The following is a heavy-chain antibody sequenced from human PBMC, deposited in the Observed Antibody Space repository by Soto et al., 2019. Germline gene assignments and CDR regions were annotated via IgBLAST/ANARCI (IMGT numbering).Heavy chain of an antibody. J-gene: IGHJ4*02. D-gene: IGHD6-19*01. V-gene: IGHV4-34*01. CDR3: ARGRRSAVAGTKGSYYFDY. CDR2: INHSGST. CDR1: GGSFSGYY. Sequence: SETLSLTCAVYGGSFSGYYGSWIRQPPGKGLEWIGEINHSGSTNYNPSLKSRVTISVDTSKNQFSLELSSVTAADTAVYYCARGRRSAVAGTKGSYYFDYWGQGTLVTSPQ.